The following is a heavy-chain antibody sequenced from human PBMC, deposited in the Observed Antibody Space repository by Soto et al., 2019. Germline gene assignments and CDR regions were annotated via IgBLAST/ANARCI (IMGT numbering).Heavy chain of an antibody. CDR2: IYYSGST. CDR3: ARDAVRGANTEYFDY. J-gene: IGHJ4*02. Sequence: SETLSLTCTVSGGSISSGDYYWSWIRQPPGKGLEWIGYIYYSGSTYYNPSLKSRVTISVDTSKNQFSLKLSSVTAADTAVYYCARDAVRGANTEYFDYWGQGTLVTVSS. CDR1: GGSISSGDYY. D-gene: IGHD3-10*02. V-gene: IGHV4-30-4*01.